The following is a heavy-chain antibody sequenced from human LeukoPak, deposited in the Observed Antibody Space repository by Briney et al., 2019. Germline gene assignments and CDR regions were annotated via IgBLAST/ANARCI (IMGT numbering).Heavy chain of an antibody. Sequence: GGSLRLSCAASGFTFSNAWMSWVRQAPGKGLEWVGRIKSKSDGGATDYAAPVKGRFTISRDDSENTLFLQMNSLKTEDTAVYYCTTDGLMVRGVMHNDWGQGTLVTVSS. D-gene: IGHD3-10*01. CDR3: TTDGLMVRGVMHND. CDR1: GFTFSNAW. V-gene: IGHV3-15*01. J-gene: IGHJ4*02. CDR2: IKSKSDGGAT.